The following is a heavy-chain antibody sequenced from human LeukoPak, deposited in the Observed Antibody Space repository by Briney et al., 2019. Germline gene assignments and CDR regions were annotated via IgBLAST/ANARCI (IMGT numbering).Heavy chain of an antibody. J-gene: IGHJ3*02. D-gene: IGHD1-7*01. Sequence: GGSLRLSCAASGFTFSSYWMHWVRQAPGKGLVWVSRINSDGSSTSYADSVKGRFTISRDNAKNTLYLQMNSLRAEDTAVYYCARALYNWNYGALGAFDTWGQGTMVTVSS. CDR3: ARALYNWNYGALGAFDT. CDR2: INSDGSST. CDR1: GFTFSSYW. V-gene: IGHV3-74*01.